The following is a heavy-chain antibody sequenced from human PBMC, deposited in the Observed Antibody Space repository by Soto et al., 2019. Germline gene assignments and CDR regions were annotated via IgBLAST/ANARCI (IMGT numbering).Heavy chain of an antibody. D-gene: IGHD5-18*01. CDR1: GLSFISHA. CDR3: AKDRYAKAMDRTYYFDY. CDR2: IGASGGTT. Sequence: GGSLRLSCAASGLSFISHAMSWVRQAPGKGVEWVSAIGASGGTTYYADSVKGRFTISRDNSKNTLYLQMDSLRAEDTALYYSAKDRYAKAMDRTYYFDYWGQGAMVTVYS. J-gene: IGHJ4*02. V-gene: IGHV3-23*01.